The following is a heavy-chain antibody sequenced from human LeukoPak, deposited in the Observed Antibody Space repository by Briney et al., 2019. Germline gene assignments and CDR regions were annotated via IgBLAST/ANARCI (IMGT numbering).Heavy chain of an antibody. J-gene: IGHJ4*02. CDR1: GFTFSSYS. V-gene: IGHV3-21*01. CDR3: ARESQGGLNYFDY. CDR2: ISSSSSYI. Sequence: GGSLRLSCAASGFTFSSYSMNWVRQAPGKRLEWVSSISSSSSYIYYADSVKGRFTISRDNAKNSLYLQMNSLRAEDTAVYYCARESQGGLNYFDYWGQGTLVTVSS. D-gene: IGHD3-16*01.